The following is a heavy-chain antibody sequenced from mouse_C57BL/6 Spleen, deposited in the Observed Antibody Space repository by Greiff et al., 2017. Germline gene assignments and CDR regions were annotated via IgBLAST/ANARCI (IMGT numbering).Heavy chain of an antibody. CDR1: GYTFTDYY. D-gene: IGHD2-1*01. V-gene: IGHV1-26*01. CDR2: INPNNGGT. CDR3: AGGDGNYEDYYAMDY. Sequence: EVQLQQSGPELVKPGASVKISCKASGYTFTDYYMNWVKQSHGKSLEWIGDINPNNGGTSYNQKFKGKATLTVDKSSSTAYMELRSLTSEDSAVYYGAGGDGNYEDYYAMDYWGQGTSVTVSS. J-gene: IGHJ4*01.